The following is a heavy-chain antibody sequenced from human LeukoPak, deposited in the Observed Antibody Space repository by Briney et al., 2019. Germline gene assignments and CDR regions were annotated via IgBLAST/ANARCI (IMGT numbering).Heavy chain of an antibody. V-gene: IGHV3-64D*09. CDR2: ISTNGGHT. Sequence: RGSLSLSCSTSGFTFSSYAMHWVGQAPGKGLQYVSAISTNGGHTYYADPVKGRCTISRDNSKNTLYHQMSSLRAEDTAVYYCVKGGRYSGSSADYWGQGTLVSVSS. CDR3: VKGGRYSGSSADY. CDR1: GFTFSSYA. D-gene: IGHD6-6*01. J-gene: IGHJ4*01.